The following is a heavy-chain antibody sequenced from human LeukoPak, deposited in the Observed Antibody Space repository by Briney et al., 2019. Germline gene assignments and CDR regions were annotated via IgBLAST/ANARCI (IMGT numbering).Heavy chain of an antibody. V-gene: IGHV3-11*01. Sequence: PGGSLRLSCAASGLTFSDYCMSWIRQAPGKGLEWVSYISSSGSTIYYADSVKGRFTISRDNAKNSLYQQMNSLRAEDTAVYYCARDRGSYFSGWFDPWGQGTLVTVSS. CDR3: ARDRGSYFSGWFDP. D-gene: IGHD1-26*01. CDR1: GLTFSDYC. CDR2: ISSSGSTI. J-gene: IGHJ5*02.